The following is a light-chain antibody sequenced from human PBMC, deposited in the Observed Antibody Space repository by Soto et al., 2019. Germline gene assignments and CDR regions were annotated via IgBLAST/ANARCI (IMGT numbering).Light chain of an antibody. V-gene: IGKV3-15*01. J-gene: IGKJ1*01. Sequence: IVMTQSPATLSVSPGERATLSCRASQSVSSNLAWYQQKPGQAPRLLIYGASTRATGIPARFSGSGSGTEFTLTISSLHSEDFAVYYCQQYNNWGTFGQGTKVEIK. CDR2: GAS. CDR1: QSVSSN. CDR3: QQYNNWGT.